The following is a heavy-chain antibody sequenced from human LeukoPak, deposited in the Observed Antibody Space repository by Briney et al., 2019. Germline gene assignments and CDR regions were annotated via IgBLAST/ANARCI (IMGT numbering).Heavy chain of an antibody. Sequence: GGSLRLSCAASGFTFSTFSMNWVRQAPGKGLEWVSSISTSGGFIYYADSVKGRFTISRDNAKNSLYLQMNSLRAEDTAIYYCARDHTMTAFDFWGQGTLVTVSS. J-gene: IGHJ4*02. CDR2: ISTSGGFI. CDR1: GFTFSTFS. V-gene: IGHV3-21*01. CDR3: ARDHTMTAFDF. D-gene: IGHD3-3*01.